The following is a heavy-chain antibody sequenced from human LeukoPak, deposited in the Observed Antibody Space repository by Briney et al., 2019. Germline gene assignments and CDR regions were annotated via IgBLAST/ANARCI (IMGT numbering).Heavy chain of an antibody. V-gene: IGHV3-48*02. CDR2: LSRGSVTK. D-gene: IGHD2-15*01. CDR3: ARLYCSGGSCPPDY. Sequence: GGPLRLSCAASGYPLSALSMSWVRHAPTTGLAFVSYLSRGSVTKTYADSLKGRFTISRDNAKNSLYLPMKSLRDQDTAVYYCARLYCSGGSCPPDYRGRGTLVTVSS. CDR1: GYPLSALS. J-gene: IGHJ4*02.